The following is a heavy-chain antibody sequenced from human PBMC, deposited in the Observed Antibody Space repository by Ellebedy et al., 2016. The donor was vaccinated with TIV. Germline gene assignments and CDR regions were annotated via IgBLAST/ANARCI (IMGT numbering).Heavy chain of an antibody. CDR2: IKSKTEGGTT. CDR3: LPVSGSYYFRYNWLDP. CDR1: GFSFSDAW. V-gene: IGHV3-15*01. J-gene: IGHJ5*02. D-gene: IGHD1-26*01. Sequence: GESLKISCAAPGFSFSDAWMTWVRQAPGKGLAWIGRIKSKTEGGTTDYAAPVKGRFSISRDDSKNTLYLQMNSLKTEDTAIYYCLPVSGSYYFRYNWLDPWGRGTLVTVSS.